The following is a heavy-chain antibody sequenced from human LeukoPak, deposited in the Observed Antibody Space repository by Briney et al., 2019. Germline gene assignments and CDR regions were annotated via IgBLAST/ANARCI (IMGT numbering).Heavy chain of an antibody. V-gene: IGHV4-38-2*02. Sequence: PSETLSLTCTVSGYSISSGYYWGWIRQPPGKGLEWIGSIYHSGSTYYNPSLKSRVTISVDTSKNQFSLKLSSVTAADTAVYYCARVNEYYYYMDGWGPGTTVTVSS. J-gene: IGHJ6*03. CDR3: ARVNEYYYYMDG. CDR1: GYSISSGYY. CDR2: IYHSGST. D-gene: IGHD1-1*01.